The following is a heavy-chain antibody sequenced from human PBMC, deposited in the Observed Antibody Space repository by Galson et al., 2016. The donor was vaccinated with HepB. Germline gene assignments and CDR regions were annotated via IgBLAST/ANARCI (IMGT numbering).Heavy chain of an antibody. D-gene: IGHD3-10*01. CDR3: ARTSGALLWFGEWHS. Sequence: PALVKPTQTLTLTCTFSGFSLDTPGTCVSWIRQPPGKALEWLGIIGWDDEKAYSKSLKSRLTISKDSSENQVVLTMTNMDPVDTATYFCARTSGALLWFGEWHSWGQGTLVTVSS. CDR2: IGWDDEK. J-gene: IGHJ4*02. V-gene: IGHV2-70*01. CDR1: GFSLDTPGTC.